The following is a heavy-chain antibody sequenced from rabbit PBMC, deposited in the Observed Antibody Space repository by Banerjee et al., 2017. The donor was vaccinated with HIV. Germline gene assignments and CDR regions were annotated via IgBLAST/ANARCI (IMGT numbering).Heavy chain of an antibody. V-gene: IGHV1S45*01. CDR3: ARDTAGYAGHGNATL. D-gene: IGHD4-2*01. J-gene: IGHJ4*01. CDR2: IASGSSGTT. Sequence: QEQLEESGGDLVKPGASLTLTCTASGIDLSSYWMSWVRQAPGKGLEWIACIASGSSGTTYYANWAKGRFTISKTASTTVTLQMASLTAADTATYFCARDTAGYAGHGNATLWGPGTLVTVS. CDR1: GIDLSSYW.